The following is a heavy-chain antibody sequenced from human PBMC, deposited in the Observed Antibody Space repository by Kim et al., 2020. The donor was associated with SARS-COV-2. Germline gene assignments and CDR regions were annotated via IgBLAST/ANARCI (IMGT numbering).Heavy chain of an antibody. CDR3: ARALGHYDSSGYYF. CDR1: GYTFTGYY. CDR2: INPNSGGT. D-gene: IGHD3-22*01. J-gene: IGHJ4*02. V-gene: IGHV1-2*04. Sequence: ASVKVSCKASGYTFTGYYMHWVRQAPGQGLEWMGWINPNSGGTNYAQKFQGWVTMTRDTSISTAYMELSRLRSDDTAVYYCARALGHYDSSGYYFWGQGTLVTVSS.